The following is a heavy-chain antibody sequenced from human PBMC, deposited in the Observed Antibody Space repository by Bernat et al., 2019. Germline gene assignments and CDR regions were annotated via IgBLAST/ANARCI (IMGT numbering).Heavy chain of an antibody. V-gene: IGHV3-49*03. CDR1: GFTFGDYA. CDR3: TRDALGTYPGREFDF. Sequence: EVQLVESGGGLVQPGRSLRLSCTASGFTFGDYAMSWFRQAPGKGLEWVGFIRSKAYGGTTEYAASVKGRFTISRDDSKSIAYLQMNSLKTEDTALYYCTRDALGTYPGREFDFWGQGTLVTVSS. J-gene: IGHJ4*02. CDR2: IRSKAYGGTT. D-gene: IGHD1-1*01.